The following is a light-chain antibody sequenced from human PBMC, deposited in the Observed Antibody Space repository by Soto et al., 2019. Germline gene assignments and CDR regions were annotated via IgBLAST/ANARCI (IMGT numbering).Light chain of an antibody. CDR3: QQYDVAPLT. J-gene: IGKJ3*01. CDR2: DAS. CDR1: EVVGIY. V-gene: IGKV1-33*01. Sequence: DIQMTQSPSSLSASVGDRVTVTCRASEVVGIYLNWYQQKPGKAPKLLIYDASHLEAGVPSRFSGSGSVTDFTLTISGLQPEDAATYFCQQYDVAPLTFGPGTKVEI.